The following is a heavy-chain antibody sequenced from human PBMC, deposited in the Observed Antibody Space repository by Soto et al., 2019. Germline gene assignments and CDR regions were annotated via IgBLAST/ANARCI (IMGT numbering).Heavy chain of an antibody. V-gene: IGHV1-18*01. Sequence: QVQLVQSGAEVQKPGASVKVSCKDSGYTFASYGISWVRQAPGQGLEWMGWISAYNGNTNSAQKLQGRVTMTTDASASTAYMELRGLRSDDTAVYYCSRSYGSASWFDPWGQVTLVTVSS. J-gene: IGHJ5*02. CDR2: ISAYNGNT. D-gene: IGHD2-21*01. CDR1: GYTFASYG. CDR3: SRSYGSASWFDP.